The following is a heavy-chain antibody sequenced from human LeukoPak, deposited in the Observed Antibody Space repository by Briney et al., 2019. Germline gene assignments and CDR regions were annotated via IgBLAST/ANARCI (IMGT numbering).Heavy chain of an antibody. J-gene: IGHJ6*02. CDR2: INPSGGST. D-gene: IGHD2-2*01. CDR1: GYTFTIYY. CDR3: ARDYKLPTRPQLMDV. Sequence: GASVKVSCKASGYTFTIYYMHWVRQAPGQGLEWMGIINPSGGSTSYAQKFQGRVTMTRDTSTSTVYMELSSLRSEDTAVYYCARDYKLPTRPQLMDVWGQGTTVTVSS. V-gene: IGHV1-46*01.